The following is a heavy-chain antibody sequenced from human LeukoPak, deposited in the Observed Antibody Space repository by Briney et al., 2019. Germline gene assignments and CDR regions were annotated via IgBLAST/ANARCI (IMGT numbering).Heavy chain of an antibody. CDR1: GYTFTSYD. CDR3: ARATEFSTIFPFDP. J-gene: IGHJ5*02. CDR2: MNPNSGNT. D-gene: IGHD2/OR15-2a*01. V-gene: IGHV1-8*01. Sequence: ASVKVSCKASGYTFTSYDINWVRQATGQGLEGMGWMNPNSGNTGYAQKFQGRVTMTRNTSINTAYMELSSLRSEDTAVYYCARATEFSTIFPFDPWGQGTLVTVSS.